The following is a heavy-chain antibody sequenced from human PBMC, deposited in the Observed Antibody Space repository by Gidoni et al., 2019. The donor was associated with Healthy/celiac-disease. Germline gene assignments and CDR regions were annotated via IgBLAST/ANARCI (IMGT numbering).Heavy chain of an antibody. J-gene: IGHJ4*02. V-gene: IGHV3-15*01. CDR2: IKSKTDGGTT. Sequence: EVQLVESGGGLVKPGGSLRLSWAASGFTFSNAWMSWVRQAPGKGLEWVGRIKSKTDGGTTDYAAPVKGRFTISRDDSKNTLYLQMNSLKTEDTAVYYCTTDPYYDYVWGSYRYSFFDYWGQGTLVTVSS. CDR3: TTDPYYDYVWGSYRYSFFDY. CDR1: GFTFSNAW. D-gene: IGHD3-16*02.